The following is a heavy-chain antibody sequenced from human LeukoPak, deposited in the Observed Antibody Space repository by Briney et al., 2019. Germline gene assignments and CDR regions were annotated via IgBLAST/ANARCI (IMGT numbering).Heavy chain of an antibody. V-gene: IGHV3-11*01. Sequence: GGSLRLSCAASGFTFSDYYMSWIRQAPGKGLEWVSYISSSGSTIYYADSVKGRLTISRDNDKNSLYLQMNSLRAEDTAVYYCAREQYYDILTGSYPGLDYWGQGTLVTVSS. CDR3: AREQYYDILTGSYPGLDY. CDR1: GFTFSDYY. CDR2: ISSSGSTI. J-gene: IGHJ4*02. D-gene: IGHD3-9*01.